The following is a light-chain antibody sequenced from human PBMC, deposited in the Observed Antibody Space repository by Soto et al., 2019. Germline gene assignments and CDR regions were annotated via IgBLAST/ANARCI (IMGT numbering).Light chain of an antibody. J-gene: IGKJ1*01. V-gene: IGKV3-15*01. Sequence: EIVMTQSPATLSVSPGERATLSCRASQSVSSNLAWYQQKPGQAPRLLIYGASTRATGIPARFSGSRSGTGFTLTVRSLQCEEFADYYRRRYNNWPRTFGRGTKVEIK. CDR1: QSVSSN. CDR3: RRYNNWPRT. CDR2: GAS.